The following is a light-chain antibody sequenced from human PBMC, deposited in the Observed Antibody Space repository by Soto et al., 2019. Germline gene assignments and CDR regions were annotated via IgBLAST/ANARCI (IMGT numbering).Light chain of an antibody. CDR2: DAS. V-gene: IGKV3-11*01. Sequence: EIVLTQSPATLSLSPGGRATLSCRASQSVSSYLAWYQQKPGQAPRLLIYDASNRATGIPARFSGSGSGTDFTLTINSLQSEDFAVYYCQPYNNWPLTFGGGTKV. CDR3: QPYNNWPLT. CDR1: QSVSSY. J-gene: IGKJ4*01.